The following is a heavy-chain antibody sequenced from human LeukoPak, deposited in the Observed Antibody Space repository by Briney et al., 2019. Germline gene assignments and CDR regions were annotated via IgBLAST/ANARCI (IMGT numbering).Heavy chain of an antibody. J-gene: IGHJ5*02. D-gene: IGHD6-19*01. Sequence: ASVKVSCKVSGYTLTELSMHWVRQAPGKGLEWMGGFDPEDGETTYAQKFQGRVTMTEDTSTDTAYMELSSLRSEDTAVYYCATRPRIAVAGRYNWFDPWGQGTLVTVSS. CDR3: ATRPRIAVAGRYNWFDP. V-gene: IGHV1-24*01. CDR2: FDPEDGET. CDR1: GYTLTELS.